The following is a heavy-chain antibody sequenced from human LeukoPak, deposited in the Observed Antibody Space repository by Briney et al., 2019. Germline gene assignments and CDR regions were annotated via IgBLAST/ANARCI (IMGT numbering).Heavy chain of an antibody. CDR1: GLTFSSYW. Sequence: GGSLRLSCAASGLTFSSYWMHWVRQAPGKGLEWVSRINSDGSSTSYADSVKGRFTISRDNAKNTLYLQMNSLRAEDTAVYYCATLFEGATIGFDYWGQGTLVTVSS. D-gene: IGHD5-12*01. CDR2: INSDGSST. CDR3: ATLFEGATIGFDY. J-gene: IGHJ4*02. V-gene: IGHV3-74*01.